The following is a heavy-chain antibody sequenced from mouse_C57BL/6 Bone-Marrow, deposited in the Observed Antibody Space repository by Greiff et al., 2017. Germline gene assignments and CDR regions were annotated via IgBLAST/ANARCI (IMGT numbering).Heavy chain of an antibody. Sequence: VQLVESGAELMKPGASVKLSCKASGYTFTSYWMHWVKQRPGQGLEWIGEIDPSDSYTNYNQKFKGKSTLTVDKSSSTAYMQLNSLTSEDSAVYYCARDGSSYGYFDYWGQGTTLTVSS. V-gene: IGHV1-69*01. D-gene: IGHD1-1*01. J-gene: IGHJ2*01. CDR1: GYTFTSYW. CDR2: IDPSDSYT. CDR3: ARDGSSYGYFDY.